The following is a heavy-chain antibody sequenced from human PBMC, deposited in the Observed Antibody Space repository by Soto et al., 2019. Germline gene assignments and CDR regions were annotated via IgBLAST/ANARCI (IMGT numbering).Heavy chain of an antibody. CDR1: GFTFSSYA. CDR3: ARDSTPYYYYGMDV. J-gene: IGHJ6*02. V-gene: IGHV3-23*01. CDR2: ISGSGGST. Sequence: EVQLLESGGGLVQPGGSLRLSCAASGFTFSSYAMSWVRQAPGKGLEWVSAISGSGGSTYYADSVKGRFTISRDNSKNTLYLQMNSLRAEDTAVYYCARDSTPYYYYGMDVWGQGTTVTVSS. D-gene: IGHD3-3*02.